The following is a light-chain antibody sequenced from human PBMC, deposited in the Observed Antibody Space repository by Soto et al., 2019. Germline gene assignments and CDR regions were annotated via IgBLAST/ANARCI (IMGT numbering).Light chain of an antibody. CDR3: QQYDTSPPLT. CDR1: ESVVSNY. Sequence: EIVLTQSPGTLSLSPGERATLSCRATESVVSNYLAWYQLKPGQAPRLLIYDASSRATGTPDRFSGSGSGTDFTLTISRLEPEDFAVYYCQQYDTSPPLTFGGGTKVDIK. J-gene: IGKJ4*01. CDR2: DAS. V-gene: IGKV3-20*01.